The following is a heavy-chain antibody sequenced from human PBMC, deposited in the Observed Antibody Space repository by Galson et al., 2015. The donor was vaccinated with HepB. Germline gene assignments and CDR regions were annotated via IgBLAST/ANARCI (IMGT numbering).Heavy chain of an antibody. J-gene: IGHJ4*02. CDR3: VKDAPHCSSTSCYPSPLLDY. CDR1: GFTFSSYA. D-gene: IGHD2-2*01. Sequence: SLRLSCAASGFTFSSYAMHWVRQAPGEGLEYVSAISSNGGSTYYADSVKGRFTISRDNSKNTLYLQMSSLRAEDTAVYYCVKDAPHCSSTSCYPSPLLDYWGQGTLVTVSS. CDR2: ISSNGGST. V-gene: IGHV3-64D*06.